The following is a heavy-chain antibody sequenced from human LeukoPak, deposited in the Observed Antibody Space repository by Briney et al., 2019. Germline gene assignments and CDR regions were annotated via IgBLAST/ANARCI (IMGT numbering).Heavy chain of an antibody. V-gene: IGHV3-33*08. CDR2: MSFDGRNK. Sequence: GGSLRLSCAASGFTLSNYGIHWVRQAPGKGLEWVTVMSFDGRNKYYADSVKGRFTISRDTSKNTVFLQMNSLRAEDTAVYYCARGDLHFDYWGQGTLVTVSS. D-gene: IGHD4-17*01. J-gene: IGHJ4*02. CDR3: ARGDLHFDY. CDR1: GFTLSNYG.